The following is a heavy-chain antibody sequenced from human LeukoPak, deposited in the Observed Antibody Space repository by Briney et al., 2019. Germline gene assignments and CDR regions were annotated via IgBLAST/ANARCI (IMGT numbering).Heavy chain of an antibody. D-gene: IGHD6-13*01. CDR2: ISRSGSTT. Sequence: GGSLRLSCAASRFTFSDYYMTWIRQAPGKGLEWVSYISRSGSTTYYADSVKGRFTISRDNAKNSLYLQMNNLRAEDTAVYYCAKGSAGGRPYYFDYWGQGTLVPVSS. CDR3: AKGSAGGRPYYFDY. V-gene: IGHV3-11*01. J-gene: IGHJ4*02. CDR1: RFTFSDYY.